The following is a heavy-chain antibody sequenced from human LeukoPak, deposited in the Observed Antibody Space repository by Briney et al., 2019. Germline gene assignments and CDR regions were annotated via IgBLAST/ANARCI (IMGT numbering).Heavy chain of an antibody. CDR2: IKTDGSST. Sequence: GGSLRLSCAASGFTFSSYWMHWVRQAPGKGLVWVSRIKTDGSSTTYADSVKGRFTVSRDNAKNTLYLQMNSLRAEDTAVYYCARETGALGIDYWGQGTLVSVSS. CDR1: GFTFSSYW. J-gene: IGHJ4*02. D-gene: IGHD7-27*01. V-gene: IGHV3-74*03. CDR3: ARETGALGIDY.